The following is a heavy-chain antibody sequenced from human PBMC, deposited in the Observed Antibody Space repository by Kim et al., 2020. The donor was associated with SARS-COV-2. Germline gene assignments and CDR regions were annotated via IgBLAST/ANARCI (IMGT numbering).Heavy chain of an antibody. Sequence: SETLSLTCTVSGGSISSGGYYWSWIRQHPGKGLEWIGYIYYSGSTYYNPSLKSRVTISVDTSKNQFSLKLSSVTAADTAVYYCARWELRWGRGCFDYWGQGTLVTVSS. J-gene: IGHJ4*02. CDR3: ARWELRWGRGCFDY. V-gene: IGHV4-31*03. D-gene: IGHD4-17*01. CDR2: IYYSGST. CDR1: GGSISSGGYY.